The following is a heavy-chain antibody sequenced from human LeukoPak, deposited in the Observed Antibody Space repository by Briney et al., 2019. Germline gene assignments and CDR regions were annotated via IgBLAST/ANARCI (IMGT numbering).Heavy chain of an antibody. D-gene: IGHD3-16*01. CDR1: GFTFSTYG. J-gene: IGHJ4*02. CDR2: IWPDGSYK. Sequence: PGWSLRLSCATSGFTFSTYGIHWVRQAPGKGLEWVAAIWPDGSYKYYADSVKGRFTISRDNSKNTVYLQMNTLRDEDTAVYYCARAVGPFDYWGQGTLVTVSS. V-gene: IGHV3-33*01. CDR3: ARAVGPFDY.